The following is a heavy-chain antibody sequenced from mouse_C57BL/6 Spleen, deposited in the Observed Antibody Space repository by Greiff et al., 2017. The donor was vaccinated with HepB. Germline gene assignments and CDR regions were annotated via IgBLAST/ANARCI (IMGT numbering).Heavy chain of an antibody. J-gene: IGHJ2*01. Sequence: EVKLQESGGGLVKPGGSLKLSCAASGFTFSSYAMSWVRQTPEKRLEWVATISDGGSYTYYPDNVKGRFTISRDNAKNNLYLQMSHLKSEDTAMYYCARTGTAYFDYWGQGTTLTVSS. V-gene: IGHV5-4*03. CDR2: ISDGGSYT. CDR3: ARTGTAYFDY. D-gene: IGHD4-1*01. CDR1: GFTFSSYA.